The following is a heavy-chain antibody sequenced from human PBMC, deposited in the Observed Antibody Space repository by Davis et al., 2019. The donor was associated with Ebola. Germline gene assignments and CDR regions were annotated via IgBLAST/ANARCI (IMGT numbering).Heavy chain of an antibody. CDR3: ARGRQQSREYYFDY. D-gene: IGHD6-13*01. J-gene: IGHJ4*02. V-gene: IGHV3-30-3*01. Sequence: PGGSLRLSCAASGFTFSSYAMPWVRQAPGKGLEWVAVISYDGSNKYYADSVKGRFTISRDNSKNTLYLQMNSLRAEDTAVYYCARGRQQSREYYFDYWGQGTLVTVSS. CDR1: GFTFSSYA. CDR2: ISYDGSNK.